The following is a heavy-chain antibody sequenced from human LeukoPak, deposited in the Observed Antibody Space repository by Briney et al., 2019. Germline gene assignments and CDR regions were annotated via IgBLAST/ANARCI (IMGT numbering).Heavy chain of an antibody. D-gene: IGHD1-26*01. CDR2: IYTSGST. V-gene: IGHV4-4*07. J-gene: IGHJ3*02. CDR1: GASLSSYY. Sequence: SETLSLTCTVSGASLSSYYWSCIRQPAGKGLEWIGRIYTSGSTKYNPSLKSRVTMSVDTSKNQFSLKLSSVTAADTAVYYCARVVGATYDAFDIWGQGTMVTVSS. CDR3: ARVVGATYDAFDI.